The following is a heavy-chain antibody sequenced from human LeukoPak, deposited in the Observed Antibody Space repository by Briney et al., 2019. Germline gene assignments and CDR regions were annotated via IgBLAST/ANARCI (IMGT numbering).Heavy chain of an antibody. Sequence: GGSLRLSCTASGFTFGDYAMSWVRQAPREGRGWVGFIRSKAYGGTTEYAASEKGRFTISRDNSKTIAYLQMNSLKTEDTAVYYCTREYQLLKDYYYYYGMDVWGQGTTVTVSS. CDR1: GFTFGDYA. V-gene: IGHV3-49*04. J-gene: IGHJ6*02. CDR2: IRSKAYGGTT. CDR3: TREYQLLKDYYYYYGMDV. D-gene: IGHD2-2*01.